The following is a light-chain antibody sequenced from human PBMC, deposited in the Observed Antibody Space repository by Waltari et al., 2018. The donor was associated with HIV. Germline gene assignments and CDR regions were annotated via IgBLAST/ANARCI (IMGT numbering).Light chain of an antibody. CDR1: GPNVGSTA. CDR3: AAWDDSLNGRV. J-gene: IGLJ3*02. CDR2: DNN. Sequence: QSVLTQPPSVSATPGQRVTIPCSGSGPNVGSTAVAWYQQLPGTAPKLVIYDNNQRPSGVPARFSGSTSGTSASLAISGLQSEDEADYYCAAWDDSLNGRVFGGGTKLTVL. V-gene: IGLV1-44*01.